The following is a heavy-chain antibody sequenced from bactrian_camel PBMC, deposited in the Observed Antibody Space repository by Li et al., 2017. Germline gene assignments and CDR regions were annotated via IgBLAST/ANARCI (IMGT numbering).Heavy chain of an antibody. CDR2: LRTDGTA. V-gene: IGHV3S55*01. D-gene: IGHD5*01. J-gene: IGHJ4*01. CDR1: GRDGWTSSSV. Sequence: HVQLVESGGGSVQAGGSLTLSCEASGRDGWTSSSVCMGWFRQAPGKEREAVATLRTDGTASYEDYVKGRFSVSLDNLKRTLNLRMDSLRPEDTAVYYCAGARWVGYDPCQWGRAPRSPSP.